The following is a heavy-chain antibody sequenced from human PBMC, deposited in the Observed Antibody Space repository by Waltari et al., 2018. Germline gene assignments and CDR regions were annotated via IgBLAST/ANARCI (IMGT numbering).Heavy chain of an antibody. CDR2: IYWNDDK. D-gene: IGHD3-16*01. CDR1: GFSLSTSGVG. CDR3: AREDRGYGFFDY. V-gene: IGHV2-5*01. J-gene: IGHJ4*02. Sequence: QITLKESGPTLVKPTQTLTLTCTFSGFSLSTSGVGVGWIRQPPGKALEWLALIYWNDDKRYSPSLKSRLTITKDTSKNQVVLTMTNMDPVDTATYYCAREDRGYGFFDYWGQGTLVTVSS.